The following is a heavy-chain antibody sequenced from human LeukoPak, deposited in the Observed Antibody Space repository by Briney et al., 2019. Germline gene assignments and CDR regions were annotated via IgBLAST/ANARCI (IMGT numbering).Heavy chain of an antibody. D-gene: IGHD3-10*01. CDR3: AKEQTSSGYFDY. CDR1: GFTFSSHA. V-gene: IGHV3-23*01. J-gene: IGHJ4*02. CDR2: ISGSGATT. Sequence: TGGSLRLSCSVSGFTFSSHAMSWVRQAPGKGLEWVSAISGSGATTHYADSVKGRFTISRDNPKNTLYLLMNSLSAEDTALYYCAKEQTSSGYFDYWGQGTLVTVSS.